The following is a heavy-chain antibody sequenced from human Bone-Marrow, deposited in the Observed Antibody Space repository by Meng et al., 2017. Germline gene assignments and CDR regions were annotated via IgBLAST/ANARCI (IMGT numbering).Heavy chain of an antibody. CDR1: GGSISSSSYY. CDR3: ARGTGVLLRWFDP. V-gene: IGHV4-39*07. J-gene: IGHJ5*02. Sequence: GSLRLSCAVSGGSISSSSYYWGWIRQPPGKGLEWIGSIYYSGSTYYNPSLKSRVTISVDTSKNQFSLKLSSVTAADTAVYYCARGTGVLLRWFDPWGQGTLVTVSS. D-gene: IGHD7-27*01. CDR2: IYYSGST.